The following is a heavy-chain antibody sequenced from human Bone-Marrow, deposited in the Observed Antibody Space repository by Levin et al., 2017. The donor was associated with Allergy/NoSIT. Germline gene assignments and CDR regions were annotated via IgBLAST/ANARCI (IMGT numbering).Heavy chain of an antibody. D-gene: IGHD4-17*01. CDR2: IYYSGAT. Sequence: LSQTLSLTCSVSGVSISGGPYYWGWLRQPPGKGLEWIGSIYYSGATYYTPSLQSRVTISVDTSKNHFSLKLSSVTAADTAVYYCARDAVSVTSMEDYYFGMDVWGQGTTVTVSS. CDR3: ARDAVSVTSMEDYYFGMDV. J-gene: IGHJ6*02. V-gene: IGHV4-39*07. CDR1: GVSISGGPYY.